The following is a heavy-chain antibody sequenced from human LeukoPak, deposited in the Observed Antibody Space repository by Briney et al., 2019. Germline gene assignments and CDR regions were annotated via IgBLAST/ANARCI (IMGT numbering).Heavy chain of an antibody. CDR1: GFTFSSYG. J-gene: IGHJ4*02. D-gene: IGHD5-18*01. CDR2: ISYDGSNK. CDR3: ARSGRLWSKTSFDY. V-gene: IGHV3-30*03. Sequence: GGSLRLSCAASGFTFSSYGMHWVRQAPGKGLEWVAVISYDGSNKYYADSVKGRFTISRDNSKNTLYLQMNSLRAEDTAVYYCARSGRLWSKTSFDYWGQGTLVTVSS.